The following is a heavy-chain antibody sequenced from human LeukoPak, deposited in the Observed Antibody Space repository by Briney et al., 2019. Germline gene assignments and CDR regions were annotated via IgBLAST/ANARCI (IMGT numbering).Heavy chain of an antibody. CDR2: IYSGGST. D-gene: IGHD3-22*01. CDR3: ARALVVITLDALDI. J-gene: IGHJ3*02. Sequence: GGSLRLSCAASGFTVSSNYMSWVRQAPGKGLEWVSVIYSGGSTYYADSVKGRFTISRDNSKNTLYLQMNSLRAEDTAVYYCARALVVITLDALDIWGQGTMVTVSS. V-gene: IGHV3-53*01. CDR1: GFTVSSNY.